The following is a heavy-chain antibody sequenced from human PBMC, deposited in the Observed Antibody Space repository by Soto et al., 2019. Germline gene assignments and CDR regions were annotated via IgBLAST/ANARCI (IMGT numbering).Heavy chain of an antibody. D-gene: IGHD3-3*01. Sequence: SETLSLTCAVYGGSVNGYYWNWIRQPPGKGLEWIGEINHTGGTHYNPSFKSRVTMSVDTSKNQFSLRLSSVTAADTAIYYCATRITVFGLLIPPFDPWGQGTQVTVSS. CDR2: INHTGGT. J-gene: IGHJ5*02. V-gene: IGHV4-34*01. CDR3: ATRITVFGLLIPPFDP. CDR1: GGSVNGYY.